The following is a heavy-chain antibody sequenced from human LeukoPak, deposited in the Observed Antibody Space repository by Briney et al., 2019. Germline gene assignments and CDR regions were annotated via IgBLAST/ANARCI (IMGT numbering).Heavy chain of an antibody. CDR3: ARGTGDGRHAFDI. Sequence: PGGSLRLSCAASGFTFSSYSMNWVRQAPGKGLEWVSYISSSSSTIYYADSVKGRFTISRGNAKNSLYLQMNSLRAEDTAVYFCARGTGDGRHAFDIWGQGTMVTVSS. D-gene: IGHD7-27*01. J-gene: IGHJ3*02. CDR2: ISSSSSTI. V-gene: IGHV3-48*01. CDR1: GFTFSSYS.